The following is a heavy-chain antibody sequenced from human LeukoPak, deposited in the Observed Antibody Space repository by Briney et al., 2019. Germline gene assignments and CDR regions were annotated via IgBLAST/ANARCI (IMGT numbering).Heavy chain of an antibody. J-gene: IGHJ6*03. D-gene: IGHD3-10*01. CDR1: GGSFSGYY. Sequence: SETLSLTCAVYGGSFSGYYWSWLRQPPGKGLEWIGEINHSGSTNYNPSLKSRVTISVDTSKDQFSLKLSSVTAADTAVYYCARDMHYYGTLGGYYYYMDVWGKGTTVTTSS. CDR2: INHSGST. V-gene: IGHV4-34*01. CDR3: ARDMHYYGTLGGYYYYMDV.